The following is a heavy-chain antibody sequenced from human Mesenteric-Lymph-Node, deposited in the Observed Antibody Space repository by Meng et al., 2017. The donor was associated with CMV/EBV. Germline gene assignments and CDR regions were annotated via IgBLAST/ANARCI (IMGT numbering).Heavy chain of an antibody. CDR2: INSGGRT. D-gene: IGHD2-2*01. V-gene: IGHV3-69-1*01. CDR1: GFIVSDNF. J-gene: IGHJ4*02. Sequence: GESLKISCAASGFIVSDNFMNWVRQGPGMGLEWVSFINSGGRTYYADSVKGRFTISRDNAKNSLYLQMNSLRAEDTAVYYCARGRYCSSTSCAKYYWGQGTLVTVSS. CDR3: ARGRYCSSTSCAKYY.